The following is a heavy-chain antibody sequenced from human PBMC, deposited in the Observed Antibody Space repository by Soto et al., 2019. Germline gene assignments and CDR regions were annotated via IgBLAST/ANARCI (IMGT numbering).Heavy chain of an antibody. CDR3: AGGGVTHFDY. J-gene: IGHJ4*02. D-gene: IGHD2-21*02. CDR2: IVVGRGNT. V-gene: IGHV1-58*01. Sequence: SVKVSCKTSGFTCGSSAVQWVRQAPGQHLEWIGWIVVGRGNTNYAQKFHERVTITRDMSTRTAYMELSSLRSEDTAVYYCAGGGVTHFDYWGQGTLVTVSS. CDR1: GFTCGSSA.